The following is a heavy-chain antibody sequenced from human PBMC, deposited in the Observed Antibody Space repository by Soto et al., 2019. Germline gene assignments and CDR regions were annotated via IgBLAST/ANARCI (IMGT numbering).Heavy chain of an antibody. CDR1: GYTFSSYA. J-gene: IGHJ4*02. D-gene: IGHD6-13*01. CDR2: IKAGDAST. CDR3: ARTLIEATGTPFDY. V-gene: IGHV1-3*01. Sequence: QVQLVQSEAEVKKPGASVKVSCKASGYTFSSYAINWVRQAPGQRLEWMGWIKAGDASTKYSQKFQGRVTISRDTSASIAYMELSSLRSEDTAMYYCARTLIEATGTPFDYWGQGTLVTVSS.